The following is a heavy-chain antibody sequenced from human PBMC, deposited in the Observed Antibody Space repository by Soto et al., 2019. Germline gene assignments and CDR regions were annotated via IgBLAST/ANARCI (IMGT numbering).Heavy chain of an antibody. V-gene: IGHV4-59*01. CDR2: IHYSGNT. D-gene: IGHD3-22*01. CDR3: ASRAGDSSGYYCI. CDR1: GGSISTYY. Sequence: QVQLQESGPGLVKPSESLSLTCTVSGGSISTYYWSWIRQSPGKGLEWIGYIHYSGNTDYNPSLRSRVTISVDTSKNQLSLKLRSMTAADTAVYYCASRAGDSSGYYCIWGQGTLVTVSS. J-gene: IGHJ4*02.